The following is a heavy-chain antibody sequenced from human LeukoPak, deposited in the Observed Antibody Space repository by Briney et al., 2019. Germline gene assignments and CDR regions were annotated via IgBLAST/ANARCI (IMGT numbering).Heavy chain of an antibody. CDR2: ISWDGDST. J-gene: IGHJ3*02. CDR1: GFTFDDYI. V-gene: IGHV3-43*01. D-gene: IGHD3-22*01. CDR3: AKARGLIGGAFDI. Sequence: GGSLRLSCAASGFTFDDYIMHWVRQAPGKGLEWVSLISWDGDSTYYADSVKGRFTISRDHSKSTLYLLMNSLTTEDTALYYCAKARGLIGGAFDIWGRGTMVTVSS.